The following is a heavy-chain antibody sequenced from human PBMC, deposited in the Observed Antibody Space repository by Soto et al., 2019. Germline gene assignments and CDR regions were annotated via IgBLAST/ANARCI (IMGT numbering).Heavy chain of an antibody. Sequence: PGGSLRLSCTASGFTFSSYWMHWVRQAPGKGLVWVSRMNSDGSRADYADSVKGRFTISRDNARNPLYLQMNSLRAEDTAVYYCVRDGYPAWVYGVDVWGQGTTVTVSS. CDR1: GFTFSSYW. J-gene: IGHJ6*02. V-gene: IGHV3-74*01. D-gene: IGHD1-1*01. CDR2: MNSDGSRA. CDR3: VRDGYPAWVYGVDV.